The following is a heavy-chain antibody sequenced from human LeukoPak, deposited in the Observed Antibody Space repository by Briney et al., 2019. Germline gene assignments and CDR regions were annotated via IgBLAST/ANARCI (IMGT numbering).Heavy chain of an antibody. Sequence: GASVKVSCKASGYTFTDYSMQWVRQAPGQGLEWMGWISPDSGGTKSAQKFQGRATMTRDTSINTAYMELRSLRFDDTAVYYCARDYFGSGRYSPFDPWGQGTLITVSS. J-gene: IGHJ5*02. D-gene: IGHD3-10*01. CDR2: ISPDSGGT. V-gene: IGHV1-2*02. CDR3: ARDYFGSGRYSPFDP. CDR1: GYTFTDYS.